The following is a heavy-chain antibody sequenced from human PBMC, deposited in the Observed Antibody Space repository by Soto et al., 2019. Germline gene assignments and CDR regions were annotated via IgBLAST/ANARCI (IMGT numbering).Heavy chain of an antibody. CDR3: ARDQTGITTTGGGRIDH. CDR1: GFTFSTHA. CDR2: VSFDGSNK. Sequence: QVQLVESGGGVVQPGRSLRLSCAASGFTFSTHAMHWVRQAPGKGLECVAIVSFDGSNKYYADSVKGRFTISRDNSKNTLYLPMRGLTPEDTAVYYCARDQTGITTTGGGRIDHWGQGTRVTVSS. V-gene: IGHV3-30-3*01. J-gene: IGHJ4*02. D-gene: IGHD1-20*01.